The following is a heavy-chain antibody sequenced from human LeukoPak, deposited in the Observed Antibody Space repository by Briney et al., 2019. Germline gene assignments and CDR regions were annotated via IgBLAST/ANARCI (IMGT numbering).Heavy chain of an antibody. J-gene: IGHJ5*02. CDR1: GGFISSYY. V-gene: IGHV4-59*01. Sequence: PSEPLSLTCIVSGGFISSYYWNWIRQPPGKGLEWIGNIFYRGATNYNPSLRSRITMSVDTSKNQFSLKLSSVTAADTAMYYCARARDWSAGSWFDPWGQGILVTVSS. CDR3: ARARDWSAGSWFDP. D-gene: IGHD3/OR15-3a*01. CDR2: IFYRGAT.